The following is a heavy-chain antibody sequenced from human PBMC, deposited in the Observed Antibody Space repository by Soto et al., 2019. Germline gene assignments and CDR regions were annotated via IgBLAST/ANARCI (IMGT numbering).Heavy chain of an antibody. CDR3: ARGGDTAMVYHGMDV. Sequence: ASVKVSCKASGYSFTVYLTQCVRQSPVQGLEWMGCINLNSGGTNYAQKFQGRVTMTRDTSISTAYMELSRLRSDDTAVYYCARGGDTAMVYHGMDVWGQGTTVTVSS. J-gene: IGHJ6*02. D-gene: IGHD5-18*01. CDR2: INLNSGGT. V-gene: IGHV1-2*02. CDR1: GYSFTVYL.